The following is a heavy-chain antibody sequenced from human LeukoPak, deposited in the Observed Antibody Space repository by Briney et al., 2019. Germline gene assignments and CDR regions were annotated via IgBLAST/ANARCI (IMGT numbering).Heavy chain of an antibody. Sequence: SETLSLTCTVSGGSVSSGSYYWSWIRQPPGKGLEWIGYIYYSGSTNYNPSLKSRVTISVDTSKNQFSLKLSSVTAADTAVYYCARALASGYYFDYWGQGTLVTVSS. CDR3: ARALASGYYFDY. D-gene: IGHD3-22*01. J-gene: IGHJ4*02. V-gene: IGHV4-61*01. CDR1: GGSVSSGSYY. CDR2: IYYSGST.